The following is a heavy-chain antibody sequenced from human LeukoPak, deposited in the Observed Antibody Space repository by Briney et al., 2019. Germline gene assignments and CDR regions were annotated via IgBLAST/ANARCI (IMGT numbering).Heavy chain of an antibody. CDR1: GYSISSGYY. D-gene: IGHD4-17*01. CDR2: IYHSGST. V-gene: IGHV4-38-2*02. Sequence: SETLSLTCTVSGYSISSGYYWGWIRQPPGKGLEWIGSIYHSGSTYYNPSLKSRVTISVDTSKNQFSLKLSSVTAADTAVYYCARAVRDNYFGYWGQGTLVTVSS. CDR3: ARAVRDNYFGY. J-gene: IGHJ4*02.